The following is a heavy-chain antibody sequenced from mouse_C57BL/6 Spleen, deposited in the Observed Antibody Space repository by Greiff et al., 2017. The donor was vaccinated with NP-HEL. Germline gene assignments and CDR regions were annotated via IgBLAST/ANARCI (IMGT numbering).Heavy chain of an antibody. D-gene: IGHD1-2*01. CDR2: ISNLAYSI. CDR1: GFTFSDYG. J-gene: IGHJ2*01. V-gene: IGHV5-15*01. Sequence: VQLKESGGGLVQPGGSLKLSCAASGFTFSDYGMAWVRQAPRKGPEWVAFISNLAYSIYYADTVTGRFTISRENAKNTLYLEMSSLRSEDTAMYYCARANPYFDYWGQGTTLTVSS. CDR3: ARANPYFDY.